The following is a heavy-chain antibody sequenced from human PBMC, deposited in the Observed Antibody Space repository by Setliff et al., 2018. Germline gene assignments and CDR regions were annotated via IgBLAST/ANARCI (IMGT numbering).Heavy chain of an antibody. J-gene: IGHJ4*02. D-gene: IGHD1-26*01. CDR2: ISGRSDYI. CDR1: GFSFSTST. Sequence: KPGGSLRLSCEASGFSFSTSTMNWVRQFPGGGLEWVSSISGRSDYINYADSVKGRFAISRDNANRSVFLQMSGLRAADTATYYCVRGLHYLPVGDYWGQGMLVTVSS. CDR3: VRGLHYLPVGDY. V-gene: IGHV3-21*01.